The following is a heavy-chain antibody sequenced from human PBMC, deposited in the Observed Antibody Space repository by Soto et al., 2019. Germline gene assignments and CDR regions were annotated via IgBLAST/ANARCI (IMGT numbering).Heavy chain of an antibody. CDR2: INPSGGST. D-gene: IGHD1-26*01. Sequence: QVQLVQSGAEVKKPGASVKVSCKASGYTFTSYYMHWVRQAPGQGLEWMGIINPSGGSTSYAQKSQGRVTMTRDTSTSTVYMELSSLRSEDTAVYYCARDPWERRGWFDPWGQGTLVTVSS. CDR3: ARDPWERRGWFDP. V-gene: IGHV1-46*01. J-gene: IGHJ5*02. CDR1: GYTFTSYY.